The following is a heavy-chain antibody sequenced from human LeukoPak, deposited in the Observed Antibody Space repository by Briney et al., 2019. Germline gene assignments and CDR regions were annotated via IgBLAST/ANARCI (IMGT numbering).Heavy chain of an antibody. Sequence: GGSLRLSCAASGFTFRGYWMHWVRQAPGEGLVWVSRIKSDDSSTSYADSVKGRFTISRDSAQNTLYLQMNSLRAEDTAVYYCARAYYGMDVWGQGTMVTVSS. CDR1: GFTFRGYW. V-gene: IGHV3-74*01. J-gene: IGHJ6*02. CDR3: ARAYYGMDV. CDR2: IKSDDSST.